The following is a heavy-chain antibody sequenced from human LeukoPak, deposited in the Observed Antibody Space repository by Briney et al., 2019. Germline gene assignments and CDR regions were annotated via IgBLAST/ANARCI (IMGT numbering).Heavy chain of an antibody. V-gene: IGHV3-64*01. J-gene: IGHJ4*02. D-gene: IGHD2-21*01. CDR1: GFTFSTYA. CDR3: ARVGDNTAFDY. CDR2: ISSIGGTT. Sequence: GGSLRLSCAASGFTFSTYALHWVRQVPGKGLEYVSAISSIGGTTYYANSVKGRFTISRDNSKNTLYLQMGSLKPEDAAVYYCARVGDNTAFDYWGQGTLVTVSS.